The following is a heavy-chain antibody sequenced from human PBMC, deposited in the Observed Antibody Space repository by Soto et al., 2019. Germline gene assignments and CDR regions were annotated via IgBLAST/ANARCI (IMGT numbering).Heavy chain of an antibody. V-gene: IGHV1-3*01. CDR3: ATQMGEGYFDY. D-gene: IGHD3-16*01. J-gene: IGHJ4*02. Sequence: ASVKVSCKASGYTFTSYAIHWVRQAPGQRLKWMGWINAGNGNTKYSQKFQGRVTITRDTSASTAYMELSSLRSEDTAVYYCATQMGEGYFDYWGQGTLVTSPQ. CDR1: GYTFTSYA. CDR2: INAGNGNT.